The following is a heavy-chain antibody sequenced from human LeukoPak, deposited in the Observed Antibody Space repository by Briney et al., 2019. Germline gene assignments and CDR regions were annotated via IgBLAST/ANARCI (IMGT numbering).Heavy chain of an antibody. CDR2: LSESGGSS. J-gene: IGHJ4*01. Sequence: PGGSLRLSCAASGFTFSNYVMSWVRQAPGKGLEWVSMLSESGGSSYYGDSVKGRFTISRDNSKNTLYLQMNSLRAEDTAVYHCAKEYTFLTGYLDYWGHGTLVTVSS. V-gene: IGHV3-23*01. CDR1: GFTFSNYV. D-gene: IGHD3-9*01. CDR3: AKEYTFLTGYLDY.